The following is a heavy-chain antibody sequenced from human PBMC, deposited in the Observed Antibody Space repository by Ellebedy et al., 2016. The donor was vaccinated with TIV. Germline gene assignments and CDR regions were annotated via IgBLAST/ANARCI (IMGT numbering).Heavy chain of an antibody. V-gene: IGHV1-8*01. CDR2: MNPNSGNT. CDR1: GYTFTSYD. Sequence: ASVKVSXXASGYTFTSYDINWVRQATGQGLEWMGWMNPNSGNTGYAQKFQGRVTMTRNTSISTAYMELSSLRSEDTAVYYCARVNSSGWYDYYYYMDVWGKGTTATVSS. D-gene: IGHD6-19*01. CDR3: ARVNSSGWYDYYYYMDV. J-gene: IGHJ6*03.